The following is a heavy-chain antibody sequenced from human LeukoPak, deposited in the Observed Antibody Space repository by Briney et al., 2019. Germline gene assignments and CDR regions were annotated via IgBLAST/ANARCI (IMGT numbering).Heavy chain of an antibody. Sequence: GGSLRLSCAASGFTFSSYVMNWVRQAPGKGLEWVSSISGSGSRTDYADSVKGRFIVSRDNSKNTLYLQMNSLRAEDTAVYYCAAGYSSGYGGQGTLVTVSS. CDR2: ISGSGSRT. CDR3: AAGYSSGY. D-gene: IGHD5-18*01. CDR1: GFTFSSYV. J-gene: IGHJ4*02. V-gene: IGHV3-23*01.